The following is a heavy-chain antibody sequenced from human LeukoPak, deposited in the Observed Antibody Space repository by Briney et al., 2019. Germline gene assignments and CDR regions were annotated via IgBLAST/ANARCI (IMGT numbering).Heavy chain of an antibody. V-gene: IGHV5-51*01. CDR1: GYSFTSYW. CDR2: IYPGDSGT. D-gene: IGHD4-17*01. Sequence: GESLKISCKGSGYSFTSYWIGWVRQMPGKGLEWMGIIYPGDSGTRYGPSFQGQVTISADKSISTAYLQWSSLRASDTAMYYCARPFETTVTTGGAFDIWGQGTMVTVSS. J-gene: IGHJ3*02. CDR3: ARPFETTVTTGGAFDI.